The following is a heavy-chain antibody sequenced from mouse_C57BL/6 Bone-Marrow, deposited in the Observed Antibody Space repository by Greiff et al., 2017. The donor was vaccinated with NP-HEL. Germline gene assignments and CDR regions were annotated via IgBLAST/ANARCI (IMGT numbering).Heavy chain of an antibody. V-gene: IGHV1-82*01. CDR1: GYAFSSSW. J-gene: IGHJ3*01. D-gene: IGHD1-1*01. CDR3: ASGDTTVVEAY. CDR2: IYPGDGDT. Sequence: QVQLQQSGPELVKPGASVTISCKASGYAFSSSWMNWVKQRPGKGLEWIGRIYPGDGDTNYTGKFKGKATLTADKSSSTAYMQLSSLTSEDSAVYFCASGDTTVVEAYRGQGTLVTVSA.